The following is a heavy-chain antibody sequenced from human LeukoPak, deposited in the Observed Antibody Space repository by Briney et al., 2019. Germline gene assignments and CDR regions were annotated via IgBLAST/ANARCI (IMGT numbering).Heavy chain of an antibody. CDR3: ARVKYCANGVCYTGFDY. Sequence: ASVKVSCKASGYTFTSYAMHWVRQAPGQRLEWMGWINTGNGDTKYSQKFQGRVTITRHTSANTAYMELSSLRSEDTAVYYCARVKYCANGVCYTGFDYWGQGTLVTVSS. J-gene: IGHJ4*02. CDR2: INTGNGDT. CDR1: GYTFTSYA. V-gene: IGHV1-3*04. D-gene: IGHD2-8*01.